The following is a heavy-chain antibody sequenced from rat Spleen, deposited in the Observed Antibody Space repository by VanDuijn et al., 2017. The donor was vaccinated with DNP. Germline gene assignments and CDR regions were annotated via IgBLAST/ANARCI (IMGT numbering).Heavy chain of an antibody. V-gene: IGHV5-22*01. CDR3: VRWYNSGYYFDY. Sequence: EVQLVESGGDRVQPGRSLKLSCVASEFTFSNYWMTWVRQAPAKGLEWVAYISYNGGTTYYGDSVKGRFTISRDNAKSTLYLQMNSLRSEDMATYYCVRWYNSGYYFDYWGQGVMVTVSS. J-gene: IGHJ2*01. CDR1: EFTFSNYW. CDR2: ISYNGGTT. D-gene: IGHD4-3*01.